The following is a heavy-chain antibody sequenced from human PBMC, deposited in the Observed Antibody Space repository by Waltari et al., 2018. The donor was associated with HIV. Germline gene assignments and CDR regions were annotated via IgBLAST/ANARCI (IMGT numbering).Heavy chain of an antibody. J-gene: IGHJ5*02. V-gene: IGHV3-21*02. CDR2: ISSSGSFI. CDR1: GFTFSDYS. CDR3: ARDSRGTSWSLNWFDP. Sequence: EVPLVDSGGGLVTPGGSLRISCAAVGFTFSDYSINGVRQSPGKGLEWVSSISSSGSFIYYADSVKGRFTISRDNAQNSMYLQMNNLRADDSAMYYCARDSRGTSWSLNWFDPWGQGTLVTVSS. D-gene: IGHD6-13*01.